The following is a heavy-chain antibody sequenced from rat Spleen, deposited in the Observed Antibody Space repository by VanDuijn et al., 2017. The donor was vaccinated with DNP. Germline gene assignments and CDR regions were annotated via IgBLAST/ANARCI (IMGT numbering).Heavy chain of an antibody. V-gene: IGHV5-31*01. CDR2: ITNTGGGT. J-gene: IGHJ2*01. D-gene: IGHD1-7*01. CDR1: GFTFNNNW. CDR3: ATHYGYRY. Sequence: EVQLVESGGGLVQPGRSLKLSCVASGFTFNNNWMTWIRQAPGSGLEWIASITNTGGGTYYLDSVKGRFTISRDNGKSTLYLQMDSLRSEDTATYDCATHYGYRYWGQGVMVTVSS.